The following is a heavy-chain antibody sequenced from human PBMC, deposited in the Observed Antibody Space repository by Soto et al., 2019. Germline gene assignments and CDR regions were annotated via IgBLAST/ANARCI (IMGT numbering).Heavy chain of an antibody. D-gene: IGHD6-6*01. V-gene: IGHV3-30*18. CDR2: ISYDGSNK. CDR3: AKESSPPYSSSSWGLFDY. CDR1: GFTFSRYV. J-gene: IGHJ4*02. Sequence: PGGSLRLSCAASGFTFSRYVMHWVRQAPGKGLEWVAVISYDGSNKYYADSVKGRFTISRDNSKNTLYLQMNSLRAEDTAVYYCAKESSPPYSSSSWGLFDYWGQGTLVTVSS.